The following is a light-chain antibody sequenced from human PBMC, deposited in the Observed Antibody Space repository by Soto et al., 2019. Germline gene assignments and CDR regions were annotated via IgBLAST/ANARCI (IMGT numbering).Light chain of an antibody. Sequence: DIQMTQSPSTLSASVGDRVTITCRASQNIYRWLAWYQQKPGKAPKLLIYDASTLQGGVPSRFGGSVSGTEFTLTITSLQPDDFATYYCQQYHSYSPHTFGQGTNVESK. CDR3: QQYHSYSPHT. CDR1: QNIYRW. V-gene: IGKV1-5*01. CDR2: DAS. J-gene: IGKJ2*01.